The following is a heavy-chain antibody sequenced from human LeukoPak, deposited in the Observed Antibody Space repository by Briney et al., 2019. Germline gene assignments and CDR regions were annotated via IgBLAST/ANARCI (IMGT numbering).Heavy chain of an antibody. V-gene: IGHV3-23*01. Sequence: GSLRLSCAASGFTFSSYAMSWVRQAPGKGPEWVSAISGSGGSTYYADSVKGRFTISRDNSKNTLYLQMNSLRAEDTAVYYCAKVGSSWTGYYYGMDVWGQGTTVTVSS. CDR2: ISGSGGST. CDR3: AKVGSSWTGYYYGMDV. D-gene: IGHD6-13*01. CDR1: GFTFSSYA. J-gene: IGHJ6*02.